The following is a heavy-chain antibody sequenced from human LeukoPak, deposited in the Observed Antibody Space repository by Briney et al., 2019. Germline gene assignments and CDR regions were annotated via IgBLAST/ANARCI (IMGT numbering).Heavy chain of an antibody. CDR2: INSDGTNT. D-gene: IGHD6-13*01. V-gene: IGHV3-74*01. Sequence: PGGSLRLSCAASEFTFSTYCMHWVRQAPGKGLVWVSRINSDGTNTDYAGSVKGRFTISRDNSKNSLYLQMNSLRTEDTALYYCAKDFGAARGYYYYYYMDVWGKGTTVTVSS. CDR3: AKDFGAARGYYYYYYMDV. J-gene: IGHJ6*03. CDR1: EFTFSTYC.